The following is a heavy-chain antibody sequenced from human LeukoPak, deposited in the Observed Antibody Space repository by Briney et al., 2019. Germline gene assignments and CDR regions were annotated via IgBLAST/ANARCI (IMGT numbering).Heavy chain of an antibody. D-gene: IGHD3-3*01. CDR2: IYYSGST. CDR1: GGSISSGGYY. CDR3: ARERRGDFWSGYYMGGFDY. Sequence: SETLSLTCTVSGGSISSGGYYWSWIRQHPGKGLEWIGYIYYSGSTYYNPSLKSRVTISVDTSKNQFSLKLSSVTAADTAVYYCARERRGDFWSGYYMGGFDYWGQGTLVTVSS. V-gene: IGHV4-31*03. J-gene: IGHJ4*02.